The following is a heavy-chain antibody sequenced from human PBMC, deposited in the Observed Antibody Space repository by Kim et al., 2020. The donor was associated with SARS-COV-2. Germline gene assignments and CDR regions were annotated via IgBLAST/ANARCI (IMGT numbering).Heavy chain of an antibody. CDR2: IIPIFGIA. Sequence: SVKVSCKASGGTFSSYAISWVRQAPGQGLEWMGRIIPIFGIANYAQKFQGRVTITADKSTSTAYMELSSLRSEDTAVYYCARGPDSSGYTIYYYYMDVWGNGTTVTVSS. D-gene: IGHD3-22*01. CDR1: GGTFSSYA. CDR3: ARGPDSSGYTIYYYYMDV. J-gene: IGHJ6*03. V-gene: IGHV1-69*04.